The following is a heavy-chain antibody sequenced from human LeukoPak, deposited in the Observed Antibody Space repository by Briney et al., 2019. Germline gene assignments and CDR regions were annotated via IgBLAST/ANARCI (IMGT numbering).Heavy chain of an antibody. V-gene: IGHV3-30-3*01. Sequence: GGSLRLSCAASGFTFSSYAMHWVRQAPGKGLEWVAVISYDGSNKYYADSVKGRFTISRDNSKNTLYLQMNSLRAEDTAVYYCAKGTLDIVVVPAAPKVYYFDYWGQGTLVTVSS. D-gene: IGHD2-2*01. CDR1: GFTFSSYA. J-gene: IGHJ4*02. CDR3: AKGTLDIVVVPAAPKVYYFDY. CDR2: ISYDGSNK.